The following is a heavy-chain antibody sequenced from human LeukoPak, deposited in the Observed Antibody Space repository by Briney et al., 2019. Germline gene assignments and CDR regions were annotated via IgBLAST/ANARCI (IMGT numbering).Heavy chain of an antibody. J-gene: IGHJ4*02. D-gene: IGHD2-21*02. Sequence: ASVKVSCKASGYTFLGYYMHWVRQAPGQGLEWMGWINPNSGGTNYAQKFQGRVTMTRDTSISTAYMELSRLRSDDTAVYYCARESTSAIVVLTAISDYWGQGTLVTVSS. CDR1: GYTFLGYY. CDR2: INPNSGGT. V-gene: IGHV1-2*02. CDR3: ARESTSAIVVLTAISDY.